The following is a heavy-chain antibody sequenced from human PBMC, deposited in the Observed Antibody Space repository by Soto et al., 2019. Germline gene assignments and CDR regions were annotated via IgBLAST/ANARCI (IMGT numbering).Heavy chain of an antibody. CDR1: GFTFSSYG. Sequence: QVQLVESGGGVVQPGRSLRLSCAASGFTFSSYGMHWVRQAPGKGLEWVAVISYDGSNKYYADSVKGRFTISRDNSKNTLYLQMNSLRAEDTAVYYCAKDNSQTHYYDSSGYYYTEYFQHWGQGTLVTVSS. D-gene: IGHD3-22*01. V-gene: IGHV3-30*18. CDR2: ISYDGSNK. J-gene: IGHJ1*01. CDR3: AKDNSQTHYYDSSGYYYTEYFQH.